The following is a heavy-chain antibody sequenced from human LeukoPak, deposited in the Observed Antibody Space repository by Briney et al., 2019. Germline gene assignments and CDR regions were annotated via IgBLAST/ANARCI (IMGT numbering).Heavy chain of an antibody. D-gene: IGHD6-19*01. Sequence: SETLCLTCTVSGGSISSYYWSGIRQPPGKGLEWIAYIYYSGSTNYNPSLKSRVTISVDTSKNQFSLKLSSVTAAGTAVYYCARESSGWYDQYFQLWGQGTLVSVPS. J-gene: IGHJ1*01. V-gene: IGHV4-59*01. CDR2: IYYSGST. CDR3: ARESSGWYDQYFQL. CDR1: GGSISSYY.